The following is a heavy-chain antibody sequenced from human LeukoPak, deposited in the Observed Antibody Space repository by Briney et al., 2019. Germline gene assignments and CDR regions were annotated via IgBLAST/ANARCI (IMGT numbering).Heavy chain of an antibody. V-gene: IGHV3-23*01. J-gene: IGHJ4*02. Sequence: GGSLRLSCAASGFTFSAYGMSWVRQAPGKGLEWVSGISDSGGRAHYADSVKGRFTISRDNSKNTLSLEMNSLRAEDTAVYYCARNYYDSSAYYYFDYWGQGTLVTVSS. CDR1: GFTFSAYG. D-gene: IGHD3-22*01. CDR2: ISDSGGRA. CDR3: ARNYYDSSAYYYFDY.